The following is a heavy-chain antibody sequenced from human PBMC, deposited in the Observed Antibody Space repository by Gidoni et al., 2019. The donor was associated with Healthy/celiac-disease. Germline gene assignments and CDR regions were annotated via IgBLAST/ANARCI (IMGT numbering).Heavy chain of an antibody. CDR2: ISYDGSNK. Sequence: QVQLVEAGGGVVQPGRSLRLSCAASGFTFSSYAMHWVRQAPGKWLEWVAVISYDGSNKYYADSVKGRFTIYRDNSKKTLYLQMNSLRAEDTAVYYCAREKGYCSGGSCYDHYYYYMDVWGKGTTVTVSS. CDR3: AREKGYCSGGSCYDHYYYYMDV. J-gene: IGHJ6*03. CDR1: GFTFSSYA. D-gene: IGHD2-15*01. V-gene: IGHV3-30-3*01.